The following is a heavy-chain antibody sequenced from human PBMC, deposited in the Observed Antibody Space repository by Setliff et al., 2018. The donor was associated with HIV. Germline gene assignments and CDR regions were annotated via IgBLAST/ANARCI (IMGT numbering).Heavy chain of an antibody. CDR2: IEHDGSKK. CDR3: ARDFRRYFDYYYYGMDV. J-gene: IGHJ6*02. V-gene: IGHV3-30*02. CDR1: GFTFSTYG. Sequence: GGSLRLSCAVSGFTFSTYGMHWVRQAPGKGLEWVTFIEHDGSKKFYADSVKGRFTISRDNSKNTLYLQMNSPRAEDTAVYYCARDFRRYFDYYYYGMDVWGQGTTVTVSS. D-gene: IGHD3-9*01.